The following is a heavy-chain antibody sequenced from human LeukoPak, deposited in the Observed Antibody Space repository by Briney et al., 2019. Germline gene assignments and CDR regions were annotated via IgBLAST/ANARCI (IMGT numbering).Heavy chain of an antibody. D-gene: IGHD3-10*01. CDR2: IIPIFGTA. CDR1: GGTFGSYA. Sequence: SVKVSCKASGGTFGSYAISWVRQAPGQGLEWMGGIIPIFGTANYAQKFQGRVTITADESTSTAYVELSSLRSEDTAVYYCASAGVWFGELSSFDYWGQGTLVTVSS. CDR3: ASAGVWFGELSSFDY. J-gene: IGHJ4*02. V-gene: IGHV1-69*13.